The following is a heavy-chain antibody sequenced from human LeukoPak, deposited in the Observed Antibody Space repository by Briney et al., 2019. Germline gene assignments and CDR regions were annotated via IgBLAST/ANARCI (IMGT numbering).Heavy chain of an antibody. CDR1: DGSISSGGYY. CDR3: AREKSDYGDYRFDY. V-gene: IGHV4-31*03. J-gene: IGHJ4*02. CDR2: IYYSGST. Sequence: SETLSLTCTVSDGSISSGGYYWSWIRQHPGKGLEWIGYIYYSGSTYYNPSLKSRVTISVDTSKNQFSLKLSSVTAADTAVYYCAREKSDYGDYRFDYWGQGTLVTVSS. D-gene: IGHD4-17*01.